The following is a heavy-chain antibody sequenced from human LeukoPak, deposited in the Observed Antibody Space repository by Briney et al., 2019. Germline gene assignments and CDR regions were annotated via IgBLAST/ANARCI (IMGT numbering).Heavy chain of an antibody. Sequence: GGSLRLSCPASGFTFRSYSMNWVRPAPGKGLEWVSSISSSSSYIYYADSVKGRFTISRDNAKNSLYLQMNSLRAEDTAVYYCAREDPYSSGWLSWGQGTLVTVSS. D-gene: IGHD6-19*01. CDR1: GFTFRSYS. CDR3: AREDPYSSGWLS. V-gene: IGHV3-21*01. CDR2: ISSSSSYI. J-gene: IGHJ4*02.